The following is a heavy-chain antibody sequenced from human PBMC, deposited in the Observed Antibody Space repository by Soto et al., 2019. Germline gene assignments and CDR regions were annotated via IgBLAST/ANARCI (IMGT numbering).Heavy chain of an antibody. CDR3: AHTRVDFYYYGMDV. V-gene: IGHV2-5*02. CDR2: IYWDDDK. D-gene: IGHD3-3*01. J-gene: IGHJ6*02. CDR1: GFSLSTSGVG. Sequence: QITLKESGPTLVKPTQTLTLTCTFSGFSLSTSGVGVGWIRQPPGKALEWLALIYWDDDKRYSPSLKSRLTITKDTAKTQVVLTMPNMDPVDTATYYCAHTRVDFYYYGMDVWGQGTTVTVSS.